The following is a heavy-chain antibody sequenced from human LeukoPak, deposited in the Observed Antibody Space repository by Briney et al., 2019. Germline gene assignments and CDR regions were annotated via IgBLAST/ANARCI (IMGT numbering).Heavy chain of an antibody. J-gene: IGHJ6*03. V-gene: IGHV4-39*01. CDR2: IYYGGGT. Sequence: PSETLSLTCTVSGGSISSSSYYGGWIRQPPGKGLEWIGSIYYGGGTYYNPSLKSRVTISVDTSKNQFSLQLSSVTAADTAVYYCAKNSGSYWRSYYYYMDVWGKGTTVTVSS. D-gene: IGHD1-26*01. CDR1: GGSISSSSYY. CDR3: AKNSGSYWRSYYYYMDV.